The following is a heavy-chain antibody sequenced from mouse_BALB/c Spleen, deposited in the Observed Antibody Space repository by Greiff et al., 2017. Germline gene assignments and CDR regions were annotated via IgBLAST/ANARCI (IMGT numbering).Heavy chain of an antibody. CDR1: GFTFSSYG. CDR2: ISSGGSYT. Sequence: EVKLVESGGDLVKPGGSLKLSCAASGFTFSSYGMSWVRQTPDKRLEWVATISSGGSYTYYPDSVKGRFTISSDNAKNTLYLQMSSLKSEDTAMYYCARQGGAYYLDYWGQGTTLTVSS. V-gene: IGHV5-6*01. J-gene: IGHJ2*01. D-gene: IGHD1-1*02. CDR3: ARQGGAYYLDY.